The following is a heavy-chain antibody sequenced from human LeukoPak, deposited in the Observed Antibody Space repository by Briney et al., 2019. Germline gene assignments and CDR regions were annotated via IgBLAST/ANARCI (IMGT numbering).Heavy chain of an antibody. D-gene: IGHD2-2*01. CDR1: GFTVSSNY. J-gene: IGHJ3*02. CDR2: INQDGSEK. CDR3: ASDTTSYDAFDI. Sequence: PGGSLRLSCAASGFTVSSNYMSWVRQAPGKGLEWVANINQDGSEKYYVDSVKGRFTISRHNARNSLYLQMNSLRAEDTAVYYCASDTTSYDAFDIWGQGTMVTVSS. V-gene: IGHV3-7*01.